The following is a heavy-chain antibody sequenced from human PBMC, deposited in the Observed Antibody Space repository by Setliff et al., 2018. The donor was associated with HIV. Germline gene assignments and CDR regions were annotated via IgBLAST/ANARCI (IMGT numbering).Heavy chain of an antibody. Sequence: GASVKVSCKASGYTFTSNPMHWGRQAPGQGLEWMGTINPSGGDTIYAPEFQGRVTMTTDTSTRTAYMELSGLTSEDTAVYFCIVNIVGPVTGLDRWGPGTLVTVSS. CDR2: INPSGGDT. CDR3: IVNIVGPVTGLDR. CDR1: GYTFTSNP. J-gene: IGHJ5*02. V-gene: IGHV1-46*01. D-gene: IGHD1-26*01.